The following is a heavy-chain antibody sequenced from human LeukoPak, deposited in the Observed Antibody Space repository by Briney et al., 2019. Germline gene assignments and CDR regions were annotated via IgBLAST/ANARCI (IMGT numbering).Heavy chain of an antibody. J-gene: IGHJ4*02. CDR1: GYTFNNFG. D-gene: IGHD3-10*01. CDR2: INTYNGNT. V-gene: IGHV1-18*01. CDR3: ARAGHMVRGPSGFDY. Sequence: GASVKVSCKASGYTFNNFGVTWVRQAPGQGPEWMGWINTYNGNTKYAQKLQGRVIMTTDTSTRTAYMELKSLISDDTAVYYCARAGHMVRGPSGFDYWGQGTLVTVSS.